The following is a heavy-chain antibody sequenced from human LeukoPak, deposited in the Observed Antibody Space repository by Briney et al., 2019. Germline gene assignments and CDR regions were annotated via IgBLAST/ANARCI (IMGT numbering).Heavy chain of an antibody. D-gene: IGHD3-10*01. CDR2: INHSGST. J-gene: IGHJ4*02. Sequence: PSETLSLTCTVSGGSLNTFYWSWIRQPPGKGLEWIGEINHSGSTNYNPSLKSRVTISVDTSKNQFSLKLSSVTAADTAVYYCARSRITMVRGVSNFDYWGQGTLVTVSS. CDR3: ARSRITMVRGVSNFDY. CDR1: GGSLNTFY. V-gene: IGHV4-34*01.